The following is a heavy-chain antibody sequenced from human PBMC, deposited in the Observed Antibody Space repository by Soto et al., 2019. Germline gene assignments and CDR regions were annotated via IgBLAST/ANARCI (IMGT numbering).Heavy chain of an antibody. CDR1: GGSFSGYY. V-gene: IGHV4-34*01. CDR2: INHSGST. J-gene: IGHJ4*02. D-gene: IGHD3-10*01. CDR3: ARGQPARRITMVRGVITGFDY. Sequence: QVQLQQWGAGLLKPSETLSLTCAVYGGSFSGYYWSWIRQPPGKGLEWIGEINHSGSTNYNPSLKSRVTISVDTSKNQCSLKLRSVTAADTAVYYCARGQPARRITMVRGVITGFDYWGQGTLVTVSS.